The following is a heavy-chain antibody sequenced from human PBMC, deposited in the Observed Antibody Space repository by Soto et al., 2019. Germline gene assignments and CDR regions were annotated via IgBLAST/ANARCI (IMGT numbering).Heavy chain of an antibody. CDR2: IVVGSGNT. D-gene: IGHD3-10*02. J-gene: IGHJ4*02. Sequence: SVKVSCKASGFTFITSTVQWVRQARGQPLEWIGWIVVGSGNTIYAQKFQERVTVTRDESTSTAYMELSSLRSEDTGVYYCARGTGRLGSGSYYGLDYWGQGTLVTVSS. V-gene: IGHV1-58*01. CDR1: GFTFITST. CDR3: ARGTGRLGSGSYYGLDY.